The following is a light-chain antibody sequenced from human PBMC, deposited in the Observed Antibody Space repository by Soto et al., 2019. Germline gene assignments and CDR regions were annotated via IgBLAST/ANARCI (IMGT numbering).Light chain of an antibody. CDR3: QKYDRAPWT. CDR1: QGINTY. V-gene: IGKV1-27*01. Sequence: DIPMTQSPSSLSASVGDRVTITCRASQGINTYVAWYQQKPGKVPKLLIYAASILQSGVPSRFSGSGYGTDFSLTISSLQPEDVATYYCQKYDRAPWTFGKGTKVEVK. CDR2: AAS. J-gene: IGKJ1*01.